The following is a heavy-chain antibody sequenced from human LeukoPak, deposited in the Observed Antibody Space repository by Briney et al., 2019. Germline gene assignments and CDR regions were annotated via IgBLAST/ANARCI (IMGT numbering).Heavy chain of an antibody. D-gene: IGHD3-10*01. Sequence: ASVKVSCKASGYTFTSYYIHWVRQAPGQGLEWMGLINPSGGSTNYAQKFQGRVTMTRNTSISTAYMELSSLRSEDTAVYYCAIGLWFGELYAFDIWGQGTMVTVSS. CDR3: AIGLWFGELYAFDI. CDR1: GYTFTSYY. V-gene: IGHV1-46*01. J-gene: IGHJ3*02. CDR2: INPSGGST.